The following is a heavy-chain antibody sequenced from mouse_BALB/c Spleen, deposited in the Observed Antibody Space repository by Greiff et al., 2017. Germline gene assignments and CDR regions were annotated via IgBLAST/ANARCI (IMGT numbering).Heavy chain of an antibody. CDR1: GYTFTDYN. J-gene: IGHJ1*01. D-gene: IGHD2-4*01. V-gene: IGHV1S29*02. CDR2: IYPYNGGT. Sequence: EVQGVESGPELVKPGASVKISCKASGYTFTDYNMHWVKQSHGKSLEWIGYIYPYNGGTGYNQKFKSKATLTVDNSSSTAYMELRSLTSEDSAVYYCAYDYDGYWYFDVWGAGTTVTVSS. CDR3: AYDYDGYWYFDV.